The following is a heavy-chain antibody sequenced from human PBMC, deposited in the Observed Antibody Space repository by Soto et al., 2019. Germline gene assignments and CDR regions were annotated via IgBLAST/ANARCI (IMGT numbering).Heavy chain of an antibody. CDR1: GGSISTYY. D-gene: IGHD2-15*01. CDR3: AREVGNPFYFDY. Sequence: QVQLQESGPGLVKPSETLSLTCSVSGGSISTYYWTWIRQPPGKGLEWIGYIYYSGSTTYNPSLKSRVTISVDTYKKQFSLKLSSVTAADTAVYYCAREVGNPFYFDYWGQGTLVTVSS. J-gene: IGHJ4*02. CDR2: IYYSGST. V-gene: IGHV4-59*01.